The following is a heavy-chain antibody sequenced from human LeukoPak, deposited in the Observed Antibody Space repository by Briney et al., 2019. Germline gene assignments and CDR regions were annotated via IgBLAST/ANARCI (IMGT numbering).Heavy chain of an antibody. CDR2: INPNSGGT. D-gene: IGHD3-10*01. Sequence: ASVKVSCKASGYTFTGYYMHWVRQAPGQGLEWMGWINPNSGGTNYAQKFQGRVTMTRDTSISTAYMELSRLRSDDTAVYYCARDPPRYYYGSGSYYKGDYWGQGTLVTVSS. CDR3: ARDPPRYYYGSGSYYKGDY. CDR1: GYTFTGYY. J-gene: IGHJ4*02. V-gene: IGHV1-2*02.